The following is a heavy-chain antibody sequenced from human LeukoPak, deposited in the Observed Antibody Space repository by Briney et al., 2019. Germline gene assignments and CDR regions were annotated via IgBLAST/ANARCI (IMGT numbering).Heavy chain of an antibody. V-gene: IGHV1-69*13. CDR2: IIPIFGTA. CDR3: ASPSDDYDSSGYYFRWFDP. J-gene: IGHJ5*02. CDR1: GGTFSSYA. D-gene: IGHD3-22*01. Sequence: ASVKVSCKASGGTFSSYAISWVRQAPGQGLEWMGGIIPIFGTANYAQKFQGRVTITADESTSTAYMELSSLRSEDTAVYYGASPSDDYDSSGYYFRWFDPWGQGTLVTVSS.